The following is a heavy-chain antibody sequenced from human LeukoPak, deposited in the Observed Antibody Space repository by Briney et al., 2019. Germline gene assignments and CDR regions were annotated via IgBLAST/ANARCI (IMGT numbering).Heavy chain of an antibody. D-gene: IGHD3-22*01. J-gene: IGHJ3*02. V-gene: IGHV1-18*01. CDR2: ISAYNGNT. CDR1: GYTFTSYG. CDR3: ARDLGYYYDSSGYYYDAFDI. Sequence: GASVKVSCKASGYTFTSYGISWVRQAPGQGLEWMGWISAYNGNTNYAQKLQGRVTMTTDTSTSTAYMELRSLRSDDTAVYYCARDLGYYYDSSGYYYDAFDIWGQGTMVTVSS.